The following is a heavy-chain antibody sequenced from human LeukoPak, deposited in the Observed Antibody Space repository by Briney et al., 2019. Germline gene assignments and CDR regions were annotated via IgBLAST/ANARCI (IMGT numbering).Heavy chain of an antibody. D-gene: IGHD3-10*01. Sequence: SETLSLTCSVSGASITARGSYWAWVRRPPGKGLEWIGSLYYGATNYYNPSLQSRVTISVDTSKNQFSLDLASVTAADTAVYYCARRSHSPLGSPYWGQGTQVTVSS. V-gene: IGHV4-39*01. CDR2: LYYGATN. CDR1: GASITARGSY. CDR3: ARRSHSPLGSPY. J-gene: IGHJ4*01.